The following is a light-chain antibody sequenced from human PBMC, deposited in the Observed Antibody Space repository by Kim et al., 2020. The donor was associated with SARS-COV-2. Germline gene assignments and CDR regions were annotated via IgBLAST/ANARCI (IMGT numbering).Light chain of an antibody. V-gene: IGKV3-20*01. Sequence: PGERPTLSCRASQTVNNYLAWYQQKPGQAPRLLIYGASSRATGIPDRFSGSGSGTDFTLTISRLEPEDFAVFYCQQYAGSPLSATFGGGTKVDIK. CDR1: QTVNNY. J-gene: IGKJ4*01. CDR2: GAS. CDR3: QQYAGSPLSAT.